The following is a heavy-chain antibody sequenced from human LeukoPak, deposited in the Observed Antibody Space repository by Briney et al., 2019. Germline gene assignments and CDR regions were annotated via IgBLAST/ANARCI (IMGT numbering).Heavy chain of an antibody. CDR2: VSAYNGNT. Sequence: GASVKVSCKSSGYTFTTYGISWVRQAPGQGLEWMGWVSAYNGNTNYAQKFQGRVTMTTDSSTSTAYMDLGSLRSDDTAVYYCARDRGSGWFIYWGQGTLVTVSS. J-gene: IGHJ4*02. V-gene: IGHV1-18*01. CDR3: ARDRGSGWFIY. CDR1: GYTFTTYG. D-gene: IGHD6-19*01.